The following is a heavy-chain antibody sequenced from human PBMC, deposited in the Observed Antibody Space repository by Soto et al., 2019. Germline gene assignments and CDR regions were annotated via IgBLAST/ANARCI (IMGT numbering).Heavy chain of an antibody. D-gene: IGHD2-15*01. CDR2: TYYRSKWYN. V-gene: IGHV6-1*01. J-gene: IGHJ3*01. CDR3: ASLHSGASDSYDV. CDR1: GASVSSNSVA. Sequence: QTLSLTCVISGASVSSNSVAWNWIRQSPSRGLEWLGRTYYRSKWYNNYAVSAKSRITINPDTSKNQFSLQLNSVSPEDTAVYYCASLHSGASDSYDVWGQGTMVTVSS.